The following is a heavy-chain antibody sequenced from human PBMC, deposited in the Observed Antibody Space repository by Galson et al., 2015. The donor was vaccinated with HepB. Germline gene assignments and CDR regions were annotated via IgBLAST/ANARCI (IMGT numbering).Heavy chain of an antibody. J-gene: IGHJ5*02. CDR1: GFTFSSYS. Sequence: SLRLSCAASGFTFSSYSMNWVRQAPGKGLEWVSSISSSSSYIYYADSVKGRFTISRDNAKNSLYLQMNSLGAEDTAVYYCAALWTISSGKNWFDPWGQGTLVTVSS. V-gene: IGHV3-21*01. CDR3: AALWTISSGKNWFDP. CDR2: ISSSSSYI. D-gene: IGHD3/OR15-3a*01.